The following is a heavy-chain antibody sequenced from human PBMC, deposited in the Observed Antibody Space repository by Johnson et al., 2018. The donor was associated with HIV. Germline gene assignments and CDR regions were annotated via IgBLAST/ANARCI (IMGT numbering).Heavy chain of an antibody. CDR1: GFTFSSYW. D-gene: IGHD3-3*02. J-gene: IGHJ3*02. CDR3: ARAHLIFPKNAFDI. V-gene: IGHV3-7*05. Sequence: VQLVESGGGVVQPGGSLRLSCAASGFTFSSYWMSWVRQAPGKGLEWVANIKQDGSEKYYVDSVKGRFTISRDNAKNSLYLQMNSLRAEDTAVYYCARAHLIFPKNAFDIWGRGTMVTVSS. CDR2: IKQDGSEK.